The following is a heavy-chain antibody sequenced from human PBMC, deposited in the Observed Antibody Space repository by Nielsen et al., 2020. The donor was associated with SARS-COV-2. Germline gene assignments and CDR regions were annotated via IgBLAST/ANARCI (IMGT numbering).Heavy chain of an antibody. V-gene: IGHV1-18*04. CDR1: GYTFTSYG. J-gene: IGHJ4*02. CDR2: INTYNDNT. Sequence: ASVKVSCKASGYTFTSYGISWVRQAPGQGLEWIGWINTYNDNTKYAQKFQGRVTLTTDRSTSTAYMDLRSLRSDDTAMYYCARDPSAFTSRPIDYWGQGTLVTVSS. CDR3: ARDPSAFTSRPIDY. D-gene: IGHD3-3*01.